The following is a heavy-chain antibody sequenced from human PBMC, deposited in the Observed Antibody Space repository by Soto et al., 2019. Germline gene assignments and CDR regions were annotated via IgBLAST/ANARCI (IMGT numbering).Heavy chain of an antibody. Sequence: ASVKVSCKASGYTFTSYAMHWVRQAPGQRLEWMGWINAGNGNTKYSQKFQGRVTITRDTSASTAYMELSSLRAEDTAVYHCASVSNPDYYYYDMDVWGQGTMVTVSS. CDR2: INAGNGNT. J-gene: IGHJ6*02. V-gene: IGHV1-3*01. CDR3: ASVSNPDYYYYDMDV. CDR1: GYTFTSYA.